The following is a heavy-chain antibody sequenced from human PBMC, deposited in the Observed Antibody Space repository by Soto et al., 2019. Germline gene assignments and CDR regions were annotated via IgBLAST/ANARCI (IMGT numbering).Heavy chain of an antibody. D-gene: IGHD4-4*01. J-gene: IGHJ4*02. CDR3: ARHRRTTVAKFYFDY. CDR1: GGTISDYY. CDR2: IYNTGTA. Sequence: SETLSLTCAVSGGTISDYYWSWIRQAPGKGLEWIAYIYNTGTANCNPSLKSRVTISEDSSKNQISLKLSSVTAADTAVYYCARHRRTTVAKFYFDYWGQGALVTVPQ. V-gene: IGHV4-59*08.